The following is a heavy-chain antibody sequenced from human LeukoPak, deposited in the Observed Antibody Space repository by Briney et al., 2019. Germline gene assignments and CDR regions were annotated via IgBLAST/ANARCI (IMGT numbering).Heavy chain of an antibody. CDR3: ARGVGQWLVRVYYYYYMDV. D-gene: IGHD6-19*01. Sequence: ASVKVSCKASGYTFTSYDINWVRQATGQGLEWMGWMNPNGGNTGYAQKFQGRVTMTRNTSISTAYMELSSLRSEDTAVYYCARGVGQWLVRVYYYYYMDVWGKGTTVTISS. CDR1: GYTFTSYD. CDR2: MNPNGGNT. J-gene: IGHJ6*03. V-gene: IGHV1-8*01.